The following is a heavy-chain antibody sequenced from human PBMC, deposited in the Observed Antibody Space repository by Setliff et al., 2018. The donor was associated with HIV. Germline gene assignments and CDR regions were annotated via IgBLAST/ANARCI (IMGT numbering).Heavy chain of an antibody. V-gene: IGHV1-2*02. D-gene: IGHD6-19*01. J-gene: IGHJ4*02. CDR2: INPNSGGT. CDR3: ARVAVAGTATYYFDY. Sequence: GSVKVSCKASGYTFTGYYMHWVRQAPGQGLEWMGWINPNSGGTNYAQKFQGRVTMTRDTSISTTYMELSRLRSDDTAVYYCARVAVAGTATYYFDYWGQGTLVTVSS. CDR1: GYTFTGYY.